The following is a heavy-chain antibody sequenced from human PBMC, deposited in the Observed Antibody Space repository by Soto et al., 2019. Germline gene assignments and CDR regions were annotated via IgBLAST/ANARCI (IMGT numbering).Heavy chain of an antibody. Sequence: SVKVSCEASGGTFSSYAISWVRQAPGQGLEWMGGIIPIFGTANYAQKFQGRVTITADESTSTAYMELSSLRSEDTAVYYCARPHCSSTSCFPETYYYYYGMDVWGQGTTVTVSS. J-gene: IGHJ6*02. CDR1: GGTFSSYA. CDR3: ARPHCSSTSCFPETYYYYYGMDV. D-gene: IGHD2-2*01. V-gene: IGHV1-69*13. CDR2: IIPIFGTA.